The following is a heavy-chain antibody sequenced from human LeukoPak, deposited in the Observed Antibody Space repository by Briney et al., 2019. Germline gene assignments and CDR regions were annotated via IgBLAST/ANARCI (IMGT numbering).Heavy chain of an antibody. Sequence: PSETLSLTCTVSIGSISNYYWSWIRQPPGKGLEWIGYISYSGSTKYNPSLKSRVTISVDTSKNQFSLNLNSVTAADTAMYYCARDSYNYGSGSLDYWGRGTLVTVSS. CDR2: ISYSGST. CDR1: IGSISNYY. J-gene: IGHJ4*02. V-gene: IGHV4-59*01. CDR3: ARDSYNYGSGSLDY. D-gene: IGHD5-18*01.